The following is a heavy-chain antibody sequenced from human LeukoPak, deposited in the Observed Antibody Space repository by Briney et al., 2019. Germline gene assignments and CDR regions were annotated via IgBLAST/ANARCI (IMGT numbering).Heavy chain of an antibody. CDR3: ARENSGSYREFDY. D-gene: IGHD1-26*01. J-gene: IGHJ4*02. CDR1: GGSISSYY. Sequence: SETRSLTCTVSGGSISSYYWSWIRQPAGKGLEWIGRIYTSGSTNYNASLKSRVSMSVDTSKNQFSLELSSVTAADTAVFYCARENSGSYREFDYWGQGTLVTVSS. CDR2: IYTSGST. V-gene: IGHV4-4*07.